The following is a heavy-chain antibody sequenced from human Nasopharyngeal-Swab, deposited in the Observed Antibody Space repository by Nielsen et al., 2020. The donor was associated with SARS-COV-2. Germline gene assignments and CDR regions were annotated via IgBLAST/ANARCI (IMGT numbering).Heavy chain of an antibody. V-gene: IGHV1-3*01. CDR2: INAGNGNT. J-gene: IGHJ4*02. Sequence: ASVKVSCKASGYTFTSYAMHWVRQAPGQRLEWMGWINAGNGNTKYSQKFQGRVTMTRDTSTSTVYMELSSLRSEDTAVYYCAREGNYYGSGSPLDYWGQGTLVTVSS. CDR3: AREGNYYGSGSPLDY. CDR1: GYTFTSYA. D-gene: IGHD3-10*01.